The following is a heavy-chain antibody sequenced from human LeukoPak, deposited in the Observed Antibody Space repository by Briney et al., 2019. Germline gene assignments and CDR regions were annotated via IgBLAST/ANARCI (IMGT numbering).Heavy chain of an antibody. CDR2: VKSKTDGGTI. Sequence: GGSLRLSCAASGFTFSNAWMNWVRQSPGKELEWVGRVKSKTDGGTIDYGAPVKGRFTISRDDSKNTLFLQMNSLKTEDTAMYHCTTGVRDSSGYYNFDYWRQGTLVTVSS. CDR3: TTGVRDSSGYYNFDY. J-gene: IGHJ4*02. V-gene: IGHV3-15*01. CDR1: GFTFSNAW. D-gene: IGHD3-22*01.